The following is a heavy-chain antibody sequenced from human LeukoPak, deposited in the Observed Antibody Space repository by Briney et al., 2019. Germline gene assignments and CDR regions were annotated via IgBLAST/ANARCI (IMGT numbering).Heavy chain of an antibody. D-gene: IGHD5-24*01. Sequence: ASVKVSCKASGYTFTSYAMNWVRQAPGQGLEWMGWISAYNGNTNYAQKLQGRVTMTTDTSTSTAYMELRSLRSDDTAVYYCARVIEMATIYYYYYYMDVWGKGTTVTVSS. J-gene: IGHJ6*03. V-gene: IGHV1-18*01. CDR3: ARVIEMATIYYYYYYMDV. CDR1: GYTFTSYA. CDR2: ISAYNGNT.